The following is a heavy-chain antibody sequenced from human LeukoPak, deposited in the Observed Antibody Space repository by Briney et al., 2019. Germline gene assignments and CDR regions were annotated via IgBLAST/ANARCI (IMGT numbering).Heavy chain of an antibody. V-gene: IGHV4-59*01. CDR2: IYYSGST. Sequence: SETLSLTCTVSGVSISSYYWSWIRQPPGKGLEWIGYIYYSGSTNYNPSLKSRVTMSVDTSKNQFSLKLSSVTAADTAVYYCARGRYPDDYWGQGTLVIVSS. CDR3: ARGRYPDDY. J-gene: IGHJ4*02. CDR1: GVSISSYY. D-gene: IGHD1-1*01.